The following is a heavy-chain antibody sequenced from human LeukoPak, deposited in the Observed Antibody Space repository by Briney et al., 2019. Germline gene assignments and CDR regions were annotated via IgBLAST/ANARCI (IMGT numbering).Heavy chain of an antibody. CDR2: ISGSGVST. CDR3: AKVISMIVVVTHDY. CDR1: GFTFSSYA. V-gene: IGHV3-23*01. D-gene: IGHD3-22*01. J-gene: IGHJ4*02. Sequence: GGSLRLSCAASGFTFSSYAMSWVRQAPGKGLEWVSGISGSGVSTYYADSVKGRFTISRDNSKNTLYLQMNSLRAEDTAVYYCAKVISMIVVVTHDYWGQGTLVTVSS.